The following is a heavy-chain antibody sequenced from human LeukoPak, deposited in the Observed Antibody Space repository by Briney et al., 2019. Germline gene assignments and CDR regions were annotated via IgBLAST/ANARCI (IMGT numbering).Heavy chain of an antibody. D-gene: IGHD6-19*01. CDR3: AGRGIAVAGSPPNDAFDI. J-gene: IGHJ3*02. Sequence: GESLKISCKGSGYSFTSYSIGRVRQMPEKGLEWTGIIYPGDSDTRYSPSFQGQVTISADKSISTAYLQWSSLKASDTAMYYCAGRGIAVAGSPPNDAFDIWGQGTMVTVSS. CDR2: IYPGDSDT. CDR1: GYSFTSYS. V-gene: IGHV5-51*01.